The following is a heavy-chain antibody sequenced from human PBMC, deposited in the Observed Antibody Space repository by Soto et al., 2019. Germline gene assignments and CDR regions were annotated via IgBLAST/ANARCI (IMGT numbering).Heavy chain of an antibody. Sequence: SETLSLTCTVSGGSVSSGSYYWSWIRQPPGKGLEWIGYIYYSGSTNYNPSLKSRVTISVDTSKNQFSLKLSSVTAADTAVYYCARSPYYYDSSGYPTLSGWFDPWGQGTLVTVSS. CDR3: ARSPYYYDSSGYPTLSGWFDP. V-gene: IGHV4-61*01. CDR1: GGSVSSGSYY. D-gene: IGHD3-22*01. J-gene: IGHJ5*02. CDR2: IYYSGST.